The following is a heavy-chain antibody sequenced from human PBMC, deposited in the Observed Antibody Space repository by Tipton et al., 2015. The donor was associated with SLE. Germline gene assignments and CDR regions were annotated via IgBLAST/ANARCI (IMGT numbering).Heavy chain of an antibody. CDR2: ISDSGST. Sequence: SWFRQAPGKGLEWIGYISDSGSTHYNPSLKSRVAISADTSKNHFSLILTSVSAADTAVYYCARHSPNWFDPWGQGMLVTVSS. CDR3: ARHSPNWFDP. V-gene: IGHV4-59*08. J-gene: IGHJ5*02.